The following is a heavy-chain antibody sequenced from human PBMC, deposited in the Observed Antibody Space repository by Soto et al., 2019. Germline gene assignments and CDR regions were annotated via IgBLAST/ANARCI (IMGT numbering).Heavy chain of an antibody. CDR3: AREAWLSWFDP. V-gene: IGHV4-59*12. Sequence: PSETLSLTCTVSGGSISSYYWSWIRQPPGKGLEWIGYIYYSGSTNYNPSLKSRVTISVDTSKNQFSLKLSSVTAADTAVYYCAREAWLSWFDPWGQGTLVTVSS. D-gene: IGHD3-10*01. CDR2: IYYSGST. CDR1: GGSISSYY. J-gene: IGHJ5*02.